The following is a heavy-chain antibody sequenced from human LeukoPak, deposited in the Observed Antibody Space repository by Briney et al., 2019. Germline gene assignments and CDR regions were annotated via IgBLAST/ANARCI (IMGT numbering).Heavy chain of an antibody. D-gene: IGHD3-10*02. CDR3: ARDGTMSTRAPGGVPDY. Sequence: KVSCKSSGYTFTNYDINWVRQAPGQGLEWMGWMNPNSGNTGYAQKFQGRVTMTRDTSITTAYMELSRLKSDDTAVYYCARDGTMSTRAPGGVPDYWGQGTLVTVSS. CDR2: MNPNSGNT. J-gene: IGHJ4*02. V-gene: IGHV1-8*01. CDR1: GYTFTNYD.